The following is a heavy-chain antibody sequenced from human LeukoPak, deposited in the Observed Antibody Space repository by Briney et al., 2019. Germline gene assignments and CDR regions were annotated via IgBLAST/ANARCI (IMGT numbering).Heavy chain of an antibody. CDR1: GFTFSSYA. D-gene: IGHD5-12*01. CDR2: ISYDGSNK. CDR3: AREDFGWLLDC. J-gene: IGHJ4*02. Sequence: GGSLRLSCAASGFTFSSYAMHWVRQAPGKGLEWVALISYDGSNKYYADSVKGRFTISRDNSKNTLYLQMNSLRAEDTAVYYCAREDFGWLLDCWGQGTLVTVSS. V-gene: IGHV3-30*04.